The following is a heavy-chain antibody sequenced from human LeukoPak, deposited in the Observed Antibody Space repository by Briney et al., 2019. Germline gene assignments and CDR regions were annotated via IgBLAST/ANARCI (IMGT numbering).Heavy chain of an antibody. CDR3: ARARTVYYFDY. J-gene: IGHJ4*02. Sequence: SETLSLTCTVSGGTISNYYWSWIRQPPGKGLEWIGYIYYSGSTNYNPSLKSRVTISVDTSKNQFSLKLSSVTAADTAVYYCARARTVYYFDYWGQGTLVTVSS. V-gene: IGHV4-59*01. CDR1: GGTISNYY. CDR2: IYYSGST.